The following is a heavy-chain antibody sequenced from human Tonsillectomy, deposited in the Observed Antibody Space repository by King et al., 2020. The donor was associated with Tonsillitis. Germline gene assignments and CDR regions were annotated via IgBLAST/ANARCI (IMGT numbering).Heavy chain of an antibody. CDR1: GFTFSDYW. D-gene: IGHD4-17*01. CDR3: ARVTTGAFDI. Sequence: VQLVESGGGLVQPGGSLRLSCAGFGFTFSDYWMHWVRQAPGKGLFCVSGINRDGGCIISADSVKGRSTITRDIAKNTLYLQMNGLRAEDTAVYYCARVTTGAFDIWGQGTMVAVSS. V-gene: IGHV3-74*01. J-gene: IGHJ3*02. CDR2: INRDGGCI.